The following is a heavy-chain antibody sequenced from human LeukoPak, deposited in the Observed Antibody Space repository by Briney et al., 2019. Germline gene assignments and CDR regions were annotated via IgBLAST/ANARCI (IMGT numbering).Heavy chain of an antibody. V-gene: IGHV1-69*05. CDR3: ARRSDPDYYDSSGYYDY. J-gene: IGHJ4*02. CDR1: GGTSSSYA. CDR2: IIPIFGAA. Sequence: SSVKGSCKASGGTSSSYAISWVRQAPGQGLEWMGGIIPIFGAANYAQTFQGRDTLTTDESTSTAYMELSSLRSEDTAVYYCARRSDPDYYDSSGYYDYWGQGTLVTVSS. D-gene: IGHD3-22*01.